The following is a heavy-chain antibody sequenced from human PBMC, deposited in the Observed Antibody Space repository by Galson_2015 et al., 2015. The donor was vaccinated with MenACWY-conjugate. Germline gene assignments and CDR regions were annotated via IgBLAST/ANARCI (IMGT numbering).Heavy chain of an antibody. Sequence: QSGAEVKKPGESLKISCKASGYSFTDYWIGWVRQMPGKGLEWMGIFNPLNSDTRYSPSFQGQVTISVDKSVSTAYLQWSSLKASDTAMYYCGRQWGGAPLLEWHDDAFDLWGQGTFVTVSS. CDR2: FNPLNSDT. V-gene: IGHV5-51*01. CDR1: GYSFTDYW. J-gene: IGHJ3*01. D-gene: IGHD3-3*01. CDR3: GRQWGGAPLLEWHDDAFDL.